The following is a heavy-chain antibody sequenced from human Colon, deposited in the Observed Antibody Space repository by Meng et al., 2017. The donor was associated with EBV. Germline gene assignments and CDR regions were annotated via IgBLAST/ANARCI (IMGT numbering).Heavy chain of an antibody. CDR3: ARRRGGSGRDC. D-gene: IGHD3-10*01. Sequence: QAQLQEADPGLVQPSEILSPTCTVSGGSISSNGYYWDWVRRPPGKGLGWIGAIYHSGSTSYNPSLQSRVTMFVDTSKNQFSLMLTSVTATDTAVYYCARRRGGSGRDCWGQGTLVTVSS. V-gene: IGHV4-39*01. J-gene: IGHJ4*02. CDR1: GGSISSNGYY. CDR2: IYHSGST.